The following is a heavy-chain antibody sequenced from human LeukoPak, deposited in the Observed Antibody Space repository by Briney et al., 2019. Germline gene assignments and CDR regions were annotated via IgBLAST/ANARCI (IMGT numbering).Heavy chain of an antibody. CDR3: ARQYNRNGGAFDI. V-gene: IGHV1-46*03. D-gene: IGHD1-1*01. J-gene: IGHJ3*02. Sequence: GASVKVSCKASGYTFTSYYMHWVRQAPGQGLEWMGIINPSGGSTSYAQKFQGRVTMTRDTPTSTVYMELSSLRSEDTAVYYCARQYNRNGGAFDIWGQGTMVTVSS. CDR2: INPSGGST. CDR1: GYTFTSYY.